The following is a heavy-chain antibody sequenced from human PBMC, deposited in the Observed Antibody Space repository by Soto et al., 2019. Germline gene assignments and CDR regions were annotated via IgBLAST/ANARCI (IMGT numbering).Heavy chain of an antibody. CDR2: INPNSGGT. D-gene: IGHD6-19*01. CDR1: GYTFTGYY. CDR3: ARVAVAAQYYYYGMDV. J-gene: IGHJ6*02. Sequence: ASVKVSCKASGYTFTGYYMHWVRQAPGQGLEWMGWINPNSGGTNYAQKFQGWVTMTRDTSISTAYMELSRLRSDDTAVYYCARVAVAAQYYYYGMDVWGQGTTVTAP. V-gene: IGHV1-2*04.